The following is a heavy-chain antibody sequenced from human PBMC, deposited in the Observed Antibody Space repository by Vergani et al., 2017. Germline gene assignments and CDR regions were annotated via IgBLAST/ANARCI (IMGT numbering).Heavy chain of an antibody. J-gene: IGHJ3*02. CDR2: ISSSSSYI. CDR3: ARDRQRQYYDFLSGYSDAFDI. V-gene: IGHV3-21*01. D-gene: IGHD3-3*01. CDR1: GFTFSSYS. Sequence: EVQLVESGGGLVKPGGSLRLSCAASGFTFSSYSMNWVRQAPGKGLEWVSSISSSSSYIYYADSVKGRFTISRDNAKNSLYLQMNSLRAEDTAVYYCARDRQRQYYDFLSGYSDAFDIWGQGTMVTVSS.